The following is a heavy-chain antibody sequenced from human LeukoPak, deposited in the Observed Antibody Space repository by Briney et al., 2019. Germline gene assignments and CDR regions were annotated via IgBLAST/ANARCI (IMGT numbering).Heavy chain of an antibody. CDR1: GLTFSDAW. J-gene: IGHJ5*02. Sequence: PGGSLRLSCGVSGLTFSDAWLTWVRQGPGKGLEWVGLIRSKVDGGTADYATTVKGRFTISRDDSKNMLYLRMNGLKTEDTAIYYCTKDLPFTAGGVIVHWGQGALVTVSS. CDR3: TKDLPFTAGGVIVH. V-gene: IGHV3-15*01. D-gene: IGHD3-16*01. CDR2: IRSKVDGGTA.